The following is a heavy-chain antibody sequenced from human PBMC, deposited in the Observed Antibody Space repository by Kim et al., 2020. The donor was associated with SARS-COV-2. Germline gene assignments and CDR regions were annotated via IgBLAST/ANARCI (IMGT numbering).Heavy chain of an antibody. CDR1: GFTFSSYA. V-gene: IGHV3-30*04. D-gene: IGHD7-27*01. J-gene: IGHJ6*01. CDR2: ISYDGSNK. CDR3: ARDTHPDSNWGFASPYYG. Sequence: GGSLRLSCAASGFTFSSYAMHWVRQAPGKGLEWVAVISYDGSNKYYADSVKGRFTISRDNSKNTLYLQMNSLRAEDTAVYYCARDTHPDSNWGFASPYYG.